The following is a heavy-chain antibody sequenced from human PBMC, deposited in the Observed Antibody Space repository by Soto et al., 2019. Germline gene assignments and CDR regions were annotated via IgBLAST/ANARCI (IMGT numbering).Heavy chain of an antibody. J-gene: IGHJ6*02. CDR1: GYTFTSYY. V-gene: IGHV1-46*01. CDR3: ARDSLQWLVV. CDR2: INPSGGRT. Sequence: QVQLVQSGAEVKKPGASVKASCKASGYTFTSYYMHWVRQAPGQGLEWMGIINPSGGRTSYAQNFQGSLTMTRDTSKSTVSMELSSLRSEDPAVYSCARDSLQWLVVWGQGTTVTVSS. D-gene: IGHD6-19*01.